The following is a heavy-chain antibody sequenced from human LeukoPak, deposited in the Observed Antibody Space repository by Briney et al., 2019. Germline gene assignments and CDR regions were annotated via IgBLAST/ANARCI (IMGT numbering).Heavy chain of an antibody. J-gene: IGHJ4*02. Sequence: GGSLRLSCAASGFTFSSYGMHWVRQAPGKGLEWVAVIWYDGSNKYYADSGKGRFTISRDNSKNTLYLQMNSLRAEDTAVYYCAKGSGSLDYWGQGTLVTVSS. CDR2: IWYDGSNK. D-gene: IGHD3-10*01. CDR3: AKGSGSLDY. CDR1: GFTFSSYG. V-gene: IGHV3-33*06.